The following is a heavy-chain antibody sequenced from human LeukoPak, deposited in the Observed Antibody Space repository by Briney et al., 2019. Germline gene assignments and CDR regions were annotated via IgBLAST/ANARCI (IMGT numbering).Heavy chain of an antibody. D-gene: IGHD6-19*01. Sequence: PSETLSLTCAVSGGSISRSDWWSWVRQAPGKGLEWIGQINPTGSTNYNPSLKSRVTISKDKPSNKFSLRLTSVTAADTAVYYCARETGVAVTGDYYFYMDVWGTGTTVTVSS. CDR3: ARETGVAVTGDYYFYMDV. J-gene: IGHJ6*03. V-gene: IGHV4-4*02. CDR1: GGSISRSDW. CDR2: INPTGST.